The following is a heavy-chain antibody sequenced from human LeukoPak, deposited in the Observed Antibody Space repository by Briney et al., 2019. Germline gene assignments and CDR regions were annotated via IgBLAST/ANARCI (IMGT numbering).Heavy chain of an antibody. D-gene: IGHD2-2*01. CDR1: GFTFSKYD. V-gene: IGHV3-30*02. CDR2: IRYDGSNK. J-gene: IGHJ4*02. Sequence: GGSLRLSCAASGFTFSKYDMHWVRQAPGKGLEWVAFIRYDGSNKYYADSVKGRFTISRDNAKNSLYLQMNSLRAEDTAVYYCAKPVCSSTSCYYYFDYWGQGTLVTVSS. CDR3: AKPVCSSTSCYYYFDY.